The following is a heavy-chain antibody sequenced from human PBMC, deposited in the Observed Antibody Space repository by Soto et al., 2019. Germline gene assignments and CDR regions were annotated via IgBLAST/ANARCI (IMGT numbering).Heavy chain of an antibody. Sequence: ASVKVSCKVSGYTLTELSMHCVRQAPGKGLEWMGGFDPEDGETIYAQKFQGRVTMTEDTSTDTAYMELSSLRSEDTAVYYCATWEGSSSWYIFDPWVQGTLVTVSS. CDR2: FDPEDGET. D-gene: IGHD6-13*01. V-gene: IGHV1-24*01. J-gene: IGHJ5*02. CDR1: GYTLTELS. CDR3: ATWEGSSSWYIFDP.